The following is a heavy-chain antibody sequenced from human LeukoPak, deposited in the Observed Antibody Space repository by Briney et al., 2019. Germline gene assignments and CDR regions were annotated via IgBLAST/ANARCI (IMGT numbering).Heavy chain of an antibody. Sequence: SETLSLTCAVSGGSISSYYWSWIRQPPGKGLEWIGYIYYTGSTNYNPSLESRVTISVDTSKSQFSLKLTSVTAADTAVYFCARDRALGGWLLTFDYWGRGTLVTVSS. V-gene: IGHV4-59*01. CDR3: ARDRALGGWLLTFDY. J-gene: IGHJ4*02. CDR2: IYYTGST. D-gene: IGHD5-24*01. CDR1: GGSISSYY.